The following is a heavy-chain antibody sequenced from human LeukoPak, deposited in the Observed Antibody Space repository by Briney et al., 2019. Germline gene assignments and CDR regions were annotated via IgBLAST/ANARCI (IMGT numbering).Heavy chain of an antibody. CDR1: GFTFSSYG. CDR2: IRHDGNNK. D-gene: IGHD1-26*01. V-gene: IGHV3-30*02. J-gene: IGHJ4*02. Sequence: GGSMRLSCAASGFTFSSYGLHWVRQAPGRGLEWVAFIRHDGNNKYYADSVKGRFTISRDNSKNTLYLQMNSLRTEDTAVDYCAKGTVGAYEIDYWGQGTLVTDSS. CDR3: AKGTVGAYEIDY.